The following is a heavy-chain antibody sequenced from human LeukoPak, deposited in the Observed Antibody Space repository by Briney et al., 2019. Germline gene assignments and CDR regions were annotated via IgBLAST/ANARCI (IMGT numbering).Heavy chain of an antibody. CDR3: ARDKSSSSFDY. CDR1: GGSFSDYY. CDR2: INHSGST. D-gene: IGHD6-6*01. V-gene: IGHV4-34*01. J-gene: IGHJ4*02. Sequence: PSETLSLTCAVYGGSFSDYYWSWIRQPPGKGLEWIGEINHSGSTNYNPSLKSRVTISVDTSKNQFSLKLSSVTAADTAVYYCARDKSSSSFDYWGQGTLVTISS.